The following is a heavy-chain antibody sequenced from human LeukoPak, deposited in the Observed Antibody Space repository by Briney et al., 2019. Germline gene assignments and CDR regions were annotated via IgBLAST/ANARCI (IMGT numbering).Heavy chain of an antibody. J-gene: IGHJ6*04. D-gene: IGHD2-2*01. V-gene: IGHV1-8*03. CDR1: GYTFTSYD. CDR2: MNPNSGNT. Sequence: ASVKVSCKASGYTFTSYDINWVRQATGQGLEWMGWMNPNSGNTGYAQKFQGRVTITRNTSISTAYMELSSLRSEDTAVYYCASSGGQLLWWDVWGKGTTVTVSS. CDR3: ASSGGQLLWWDV.